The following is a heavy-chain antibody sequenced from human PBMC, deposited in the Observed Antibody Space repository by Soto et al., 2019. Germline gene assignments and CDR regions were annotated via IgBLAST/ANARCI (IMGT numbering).Heavy chain of an antibody. Sequence: QEHLVQSGTEVKKPGASVTISCQASGYLFTTYSMHWVRQVPGQALQWMGIIDPSDGSTIYAQQFQDRLTLTRDTSTNTVYMDLTSLRSEDTAMYDCTKGFVTRQLPNHLYYGMDVWGQGTTVIVSS. CDR1: GYLFTTYS. CDR3: TKGFVTRQLPNHLYYGMDV. V-gene: IGHV1-46*01. D-gene: IGHD6-6*01. J-gene: IGHJ6*02. CDR2: IDPSDGST.